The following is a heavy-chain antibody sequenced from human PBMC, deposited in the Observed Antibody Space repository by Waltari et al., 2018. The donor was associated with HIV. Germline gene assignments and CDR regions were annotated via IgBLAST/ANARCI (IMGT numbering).Heavy chain of an antibody. CDR2: VSWNSART. J-gene: IGHJ6*02. Sequence: EVQLVESGGGLVQPGRYLRLSCVASGFSLETYAIHWVRQVPGKGLEWVSGVSWNSARTTYGDSVKGLFTISRDNAKKTVTLQMNSLRVEDTALYYCAKGGPLGATNYGMDVWGQGTTVTVSS. D-gene: IGHD1-26*01. V-gene: IGHV3-9*01. CDR3: AKGGPLGATNYGMDV. CDR1: GFSLETYA.